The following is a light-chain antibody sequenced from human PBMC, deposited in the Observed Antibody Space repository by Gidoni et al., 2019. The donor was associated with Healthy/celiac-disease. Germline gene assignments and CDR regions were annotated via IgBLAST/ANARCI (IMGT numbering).Light chain of an antibody. CDR3: QQYNNWPPIT. Sequence: EIVMTQSPATLSVSPGDRATLSCRASQSVSSNLAWYQQKPGQTPRLLISSASTRATGSPARFSGSGSGTEFTLPISSLQSEDFAVYYCQQYNNWPPITFGQGTRLEIK. CDR2: SAS. V-gene: IGKV3-15*01. CDR1: QSVSSN. J-gene: IGKJ5*01.